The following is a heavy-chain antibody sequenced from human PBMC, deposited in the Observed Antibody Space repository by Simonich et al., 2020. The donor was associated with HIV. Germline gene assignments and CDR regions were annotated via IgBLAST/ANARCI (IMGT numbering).Heavy chain of an antibody. V-gene: IGHV5-51*03. CDR1: GYSFTNYW. CDR3: VRRGGYRGFDNAFDI. D-gene: IGHD5-12*01. Sequence: EVQLVQSGAEVKKPGESLKISCKGSGYSFTNYWIAWVRQMPGKGLDGMGISYPGDSDPKSTPAFHGLVTISADKSISTAYLQWISLKASDTAMYYCVRRGGYRGFDNAFDIWGQGTMVTVSS. J-gene: IGHJ3*02. CDR2: SYPGDSDP.